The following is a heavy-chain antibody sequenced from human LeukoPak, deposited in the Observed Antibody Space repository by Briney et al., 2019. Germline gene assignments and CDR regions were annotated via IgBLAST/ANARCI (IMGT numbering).Heavy chain of an antibody. CDR1: GFTFSSYG. D-gene: IGHD1-26*01. Sequence: GGSLRLSCAASGFTFSSYGMHWVRQAPGKGLEWVAFIRYDGSNKYYADSVKGRFTISRDNSKNTLYLQMNSLRAEDTAVYYCAKDFGAGVGATTWFDYWGQGTLVTVSS. CDR3: AKDFGAGVGATTWFDY. CDR2: IRYDGSNK. J-gene: IGHJ4*02. V-gene: IGHV3-30*02.